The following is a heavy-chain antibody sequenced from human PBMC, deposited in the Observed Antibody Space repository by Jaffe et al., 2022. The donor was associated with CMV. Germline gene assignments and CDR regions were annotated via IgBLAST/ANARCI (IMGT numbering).Heavy chain of an antibody. J-gene: IGHJ4*02. CDR1: GYTFTSYY. CDR3: ARDGYVRGYSGYPKEYY. CDR2: INPSGGST. Sequence: QVQLVQSGAEVKKPGASVKVSCKASGYTFTSYYMHWVRQAPGQGLEWMGIINPSGGSTSYAQKFQGRVTMTRDTSTSTVYMELSSLRSEDTAVYYCARDGYVRGYSGYPKEYYWGQGTLVTVSS. D-gene: IGHD5-12*01. V-gene: IGHV1-46*01.